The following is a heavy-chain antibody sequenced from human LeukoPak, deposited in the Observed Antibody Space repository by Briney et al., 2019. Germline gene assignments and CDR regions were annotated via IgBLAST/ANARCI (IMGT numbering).Heavy chain of an antibody. Sequence: PSETLPLTCAVYGGSLSGYCWSWIRQPPGKGLEWIGEINHSGSTNYNPSLKSRVTISVDTSKNQFSLKLSSVTAADTAVYYCARGTYYYGSGSYYPYYYGMDVWGKGTTVTVSS. CDR2: INHSGST. D-gene: IGHD3-10*01. CDR3: ARGTYYYGSGSYYPYYYGMDV. J-gene: IGHJ6*04. V-gene: IGHV4-34*01. CDR1: GGSLSGYC.